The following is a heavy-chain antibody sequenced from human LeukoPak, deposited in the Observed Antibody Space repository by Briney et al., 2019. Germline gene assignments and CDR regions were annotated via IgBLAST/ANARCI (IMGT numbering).Heavy chain of an antibody. V-gene: IGHV3-21*01. Sequence: PGGSLRLSCAASGFTFSSYSMNWVRQAPGKGLEWVSSISSSSSYIYYADSVKGRFTISRDNAKNSLYLQMNSLRAEDTAVYYCARDPGDGPYGDPDADYYYHYMDVWGKGTTVTVSS. CDR2: ISSSSSYI. CDR3: ARDPGDGPYGDPDADYYYHYMDV. J-gene: IGHJ6*03. CDR1: GFTFSSYS. D-gene: IGHD4-17*01.